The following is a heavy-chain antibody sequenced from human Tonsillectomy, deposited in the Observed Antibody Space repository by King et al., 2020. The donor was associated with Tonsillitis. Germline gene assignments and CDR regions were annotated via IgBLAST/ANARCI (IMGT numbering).Heavy chain of an antibody. Sequence: QLQESGPGLVKPSETLSLTCTVSGGSIISSSYYWGWIRQPPGKGLEWIGSIYYSGSTYYTPSLKSRVTISVDTSKNQFSLKLSSVTAADTAVYYCAAGYSSGWFNYHYFDYWGQGTLVTVSS. J-gene: IGHJ4*02. CDR1: GGSIISSSYY. CDR2: IYYSGST. V-gene: IGHV4-39*01. D-gene: IGHD6-19*01. CDR3: AAGYSSGWFNYHYFDY.